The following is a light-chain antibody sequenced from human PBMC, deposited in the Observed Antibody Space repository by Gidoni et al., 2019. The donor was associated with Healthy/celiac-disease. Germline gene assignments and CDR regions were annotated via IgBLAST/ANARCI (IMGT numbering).Light chain of an antibody. CDR1: QSISSY. CDR2: AAS. CDR3: QQSYSTPYT. V-gene: IGKV1-39*01. Sequence: DIKMTQSPSSLSASVGDRVTITCRASQSISSYLNWYQQKPGKDPKRLFYAASSLQRGVPSRFRGSGSGTDFTLTISSLQPEDVATYYCQQSYSTPYTFGQGTKLEIK. J-gene: IGKJ2*01.